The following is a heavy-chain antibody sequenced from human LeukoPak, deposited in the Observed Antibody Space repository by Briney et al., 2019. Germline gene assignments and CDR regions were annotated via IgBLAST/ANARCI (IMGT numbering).Heavy chain of an antibody. J-gene: IGHJ6*02. CDR2: IIPIFGTA. V-gene: IGHV1-69*13. CDR3: ARVQDSHYYGMDV. D-gene: IGHD2-15*01. Sequence: GASVKVSCKASGYTFTSYGISWVRQAPGQGLEWMGGIIPIFGTANYAQKFQGRVTITADESTSTAYMELSSLRSEDTAVYYCARVQDSHYYGMDVWGQGTTVTVSS. CDR1: GYTFTSYG.